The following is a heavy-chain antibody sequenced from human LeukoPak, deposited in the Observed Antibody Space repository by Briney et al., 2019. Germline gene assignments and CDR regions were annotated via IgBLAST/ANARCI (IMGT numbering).Heavy chain of an antibody. J-gene: IGHJ6*02. CDR3: ARDLNTQDIVVVPAAPYYYYYGMDV. D-gene: IGHD2-2*01. V-gene: IGHV1-18*01. CDR2: VSAYNGNT. Sequence: GASVKVPCKASGYTFTSYGISWVRQAPGQGLEWMGWVSAYNGNTNYAQKLQGRVTMTTDTSTSTAYVELRSLRSDDTAVYYCARDLNTQDIVVVPAAPYYYYYGMDVWGQGTTVTVSS. CDR1: GYTFTSYG.